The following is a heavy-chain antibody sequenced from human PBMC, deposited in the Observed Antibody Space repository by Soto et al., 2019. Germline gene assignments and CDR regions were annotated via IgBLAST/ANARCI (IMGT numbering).Heavy chain of an antibody. D-gene: IGHD3-10*01. Sequence: SETLSLTCTVSGDSISSNNNYWSWIRQPPGEGLEWIGFISYSGSTYYNPSLKSRVTISVDTSKNQFSLKLSSVTAADTAVYYCARQGRRPTYYYYGMDVWGQGTTVTVSS. V-gene: IGHV4-39*01. CDR3: ARQGRRPTYYYYGMDV. CDR2: ISYSGST. CDR1: GDSISSNNNY. J-gene: IGHJ6*02.